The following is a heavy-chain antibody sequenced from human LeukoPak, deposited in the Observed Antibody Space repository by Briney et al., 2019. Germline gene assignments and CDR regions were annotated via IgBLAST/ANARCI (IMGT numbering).Heavy chain of an antibody. Sequence: SETLSLTCTVSGGSISSYYWSWIRQPPGKGLERIGYIYYSGSTNYNPSLKSRVTISVDTSKNQFSLKLSSVTAADTAVYYCARAGIVATSFFDYWGQGTLVTVSS. CDR3: ARAGIVATSFFDY. CDR1: GGSISSYY. J-gene: IGHJ4*02. D-gene: IGHD5-12*01. V-gene: IGHV4-59*01. CDR2: IYYSGST.